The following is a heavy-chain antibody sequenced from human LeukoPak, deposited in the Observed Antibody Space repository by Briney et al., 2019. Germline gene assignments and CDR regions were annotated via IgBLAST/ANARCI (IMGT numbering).Heavy chain of an antibody. CDR1: GASVTSGCDY. J-gene: IGHJ4*02. Sequence: PSETLSLTCTVSGASVTSGCDYWNWIRQHPVKGLEWIWYIYYTGSTNNNPSLKSRINISADTSKNQFSLKLKSVSAADTAIYYCARSGLYYPGSGSFDYWGQGALVTVSS. D-gene: IGHD3-10*01. CDR3: ARSGLYYPGSGSFDY. CDR2: IYYTGST. V-gene: IGHV4-31*03.